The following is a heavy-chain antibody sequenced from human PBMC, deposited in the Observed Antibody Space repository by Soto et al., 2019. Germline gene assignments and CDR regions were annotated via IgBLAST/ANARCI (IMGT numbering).Heavy chain of an antibody. CDR3: ASHLDIVGLFDY. D-gene: IGHD5-12*01. V-gene: IGHV1-69*06. Sequence: QVQLVQSGAEVKKPGSSVKVFCKASGGTFSSYAISWVRQAPGQGLEWMGGIIPIFGTANYAQKFQGRVTITADKFTSTAYMELSSLRSEDTAVYYCASHLDIVGLFDYWGQGTLVTVSS. CDR1: GGTFSSYA. CDR2: IIPIFGTA. J-gene: IGHJ4*02.